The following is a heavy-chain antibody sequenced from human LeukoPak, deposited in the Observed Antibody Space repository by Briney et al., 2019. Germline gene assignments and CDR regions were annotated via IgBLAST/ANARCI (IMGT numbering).Heavy chain of an antibody. CDR1: GYTFTNYG. J-gene: IGHJ4*02. D-gene: IGHD4-11*01. V-gene: IGHV1-3*01. CDR3: ARAVVGRSNSQLPDY. CDR2: INAVNGNT. Sequence: ASVKVSCKASGYTFTNYGLHWVRQAPGQNLEWMGWINAVNGNTKYSQKFQGRVTITRDTSASTAYMELSSLRSEDTAVYYCARAVVGRSNSQLPDYWGQGTLVTVSS.